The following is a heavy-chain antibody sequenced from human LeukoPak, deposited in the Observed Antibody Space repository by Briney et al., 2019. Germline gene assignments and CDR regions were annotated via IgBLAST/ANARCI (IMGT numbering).Heavy chain of an antibody. D-gene: IGHD3-22*01. CDR1: TSY. Sequence: ASVKVSCKATSYISWVRQAPGQGLAWMGWIGSYAGDTYYAQKFQGRVTVTTDTSSSTAYMELRSLRSDDTAVYYCARDFWNFDDSRGYYRDFDSWGQGTLVTVSS. CDR3: ARDFWNFDDSRGYYRDFDS. V-gene: IGHV1-18*01. J-gene: IGHJ5*01. CDR2: IGSYAGDT.